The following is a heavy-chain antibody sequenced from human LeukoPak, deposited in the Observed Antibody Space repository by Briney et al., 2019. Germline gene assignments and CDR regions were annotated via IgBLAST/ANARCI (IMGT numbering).Heavy chain of an antibody. Sequence: ASVKVSCKASGYTFTSYDINWVRQATGQGLEWMGWMNPNSGNTGYAQKFQGRVTMTRNTSISTAHMELSSLRSEDTAVYYCARGQGRWFGELFRVDYWGQGTLVTVSS. CDR1: GYTFTSYD. D-gene: IGHD3-10*01. CDR2: MNPNSGNT. CDR3: ARGQGRWFGELFRVDY. J-gene: IGHJ4*02. V-gene: IGHV1-8*01.